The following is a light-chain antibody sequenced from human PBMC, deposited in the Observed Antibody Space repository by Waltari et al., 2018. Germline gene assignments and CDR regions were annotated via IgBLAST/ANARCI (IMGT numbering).Light chain of an antibody. CDR3: QQYGSSPPYT. CDR1: QSGHSQY. V-gene: IGKV3-20*01. CDR2: GAS. Sequence: EIVLTQSPGTLSLSPGERATLSCRAGQSGHSQYLSWYQQKPGQAPRLLIYGASNRATGIPDRFSGSGSGTDFTLTISRLEPEDFAVYYCQQYGSSPPYTFGQGTKLEMK. J-gene: IGKJ2*01.